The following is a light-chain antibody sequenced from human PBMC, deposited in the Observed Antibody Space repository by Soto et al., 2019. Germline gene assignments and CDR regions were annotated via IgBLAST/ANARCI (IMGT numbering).Light chain of an antibody. V-gene: IGKV1-5*03. Sequence: DIQMTQSPSTLSASVGGRVTITCRASQSISTWLAWYQQKPGKAPKLLIYKASNLESGVPSRFSGSGSGTEFTLIVNSLQPDDFVTYYCQQYNSFPWTFGQGTKVEIK. CDR3: QQYNSFPWT. CDR1: QSISTW. J-gene: IGKJ1*01. CDR2: KAS.